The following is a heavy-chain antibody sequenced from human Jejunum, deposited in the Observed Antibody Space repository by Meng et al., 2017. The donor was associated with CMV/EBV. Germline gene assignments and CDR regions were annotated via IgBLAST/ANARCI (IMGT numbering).Heavy chain of an antibody. J-gene: IGHJ4*02. CDR2: IYSGGST. Sequence: GGSLRLSCVASTFTVTNTYMTWGRQAPGKGLEWVSTIYSGGSTEHADSVKGRFTISRDDSKNTVFLQMNSLRVEDTAVYYCVREEFVWGQGTLVTVSS. D-gene: IGHD3-10*01. CDR1: TFTVTNTY. V-gene: IGHV3-66*02. CDR3: VREEFV.